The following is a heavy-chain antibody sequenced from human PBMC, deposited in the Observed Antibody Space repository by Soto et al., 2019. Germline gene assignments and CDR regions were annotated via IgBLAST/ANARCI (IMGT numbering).Heavy chain of an antibody. J-gene: IGHJ4*02. CDR2: INSDGSIT. Sequence: EVQLVESGGGLVQPGGSLRLSCAASGFTFSTYWMHWVRQAPGTGLVWVSRINSDGSITNYADSVKGRFSISRDNAKNTLYLQMNSLRAEDTAVYYCARSTCQNYFDYWGQGTLVSVSS. CDR3: ARSTCQNYFDY. V-gene: IGHV3-74*01. CDR1: GFTFSTYW.